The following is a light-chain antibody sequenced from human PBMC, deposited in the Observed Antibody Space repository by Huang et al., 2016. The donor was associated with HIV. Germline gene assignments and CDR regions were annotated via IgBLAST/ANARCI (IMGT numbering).Light chain of an antibody. CDR1: QPVRNRC. Sequence: EIVLTQSPATLYLSPGERATPSCGATQPVRNRCLARFQQKPGLAPRLLVYDASVRATGIPDRFSGSGSGTDFTLTINRLEPEDFAVYYCQQYGDSSYSFGQGTKLQIK. V-gene: IGKV3D-20*01. J-gene: IGKJ2*01. CDR3: QQYGDSSYS. CDR2: DAS.